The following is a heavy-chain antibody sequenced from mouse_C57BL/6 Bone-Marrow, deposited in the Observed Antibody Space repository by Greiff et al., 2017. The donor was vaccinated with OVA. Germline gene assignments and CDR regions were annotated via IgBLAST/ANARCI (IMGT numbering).Heavy chain of an antibody. Sequence: QVQLQQPGAELVMPGASVKLSCKASGYTFTSYWMHWVKQRPGQGLEWIGEIDPSDSYTNYNQKFKGKSTLTVDKSSSTAYMQLSSLTSEDSAVYYCARILYAMDYWGQGTSVTVSS. V-gene: IGHV1-69*01. CDR1: GYTFTSYW. J-gene: IGHJ4*01. CDR3: ARILYAMDY. CDR2: IDPSDSYT.